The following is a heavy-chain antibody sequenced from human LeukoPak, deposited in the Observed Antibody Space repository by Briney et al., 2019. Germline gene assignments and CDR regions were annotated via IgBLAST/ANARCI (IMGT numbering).Heavy chain of an antibody. CDR3: ASPGGGDSSGYYYELNY. Sequence: SQTLSLTCTVSGGSISSGDYYWSWIRQPPGKGLEWIGYIYYSGSTYYNPSLKSRVTISVDTSKNQFSLKLSSVIAADTAVYYCASPGGGDSSGYYYELNYWGQGTLVTVSS. D-gene: IGHD3-22*01. V-gene: IGHV4-30-4*01. CDR2: IYYSGST. CDR1: GGSISSGDYY. J-gene: IGHJ4*02.